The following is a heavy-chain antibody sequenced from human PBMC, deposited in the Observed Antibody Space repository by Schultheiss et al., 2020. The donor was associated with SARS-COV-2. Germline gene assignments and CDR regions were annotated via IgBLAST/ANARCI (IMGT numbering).Heavy chain of an antibody. CDR3: ARVESRYYFDY. CDR2: IYYSGST. CDR1: GGSISSGGYY. V-gene: IGHV4-61*08. J-gene: IGHJ4*02. Sequence: SETLSLTCTVSGGSISSGGYYWSWIRQHPGKGLEWIGYIYYSGSTNYNPSLKSRVTISVDTSKNQFSLKLSSVTAADTAVYYCARVESRYYFDYWGQGTLVTVSS. D-gene: IGHD3-3*01.